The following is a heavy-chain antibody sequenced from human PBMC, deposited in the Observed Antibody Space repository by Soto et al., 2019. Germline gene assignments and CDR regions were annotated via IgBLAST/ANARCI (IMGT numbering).Heavy chain of an antibody. CDR1: GYIFTTYS. CDR2: ISPNNGNT. D-gene: IGHD6-13*01. V-gene: IGHV1-18*04. J-gene: IGHJ5*02. CDR3: AREAFGVNSSWCDP. Sequence: QVQLVQSGTEVKKPGASVKVSCKASGYIFTTYSIAWVRQAPGQALEWVGWISPNNGNTNDAQNVQGRVTMTTDTSTTTAYMELRSLTSDDPAVYYCAREAFGVNSSWCDPWGPGTLVTVSS.